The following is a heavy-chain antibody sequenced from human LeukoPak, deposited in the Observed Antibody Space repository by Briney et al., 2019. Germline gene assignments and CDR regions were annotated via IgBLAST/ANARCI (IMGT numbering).Heavy chain of an antibody. CDR1: GGTFSSYA. D-gene: IGHD2-2*01. V-gene: IGHV1-69*06. Sequence: SVKGSCKASGGTFSSYAISWVRHAPGQGLEWMGGIIPIFGTANYAQKFQGRVTITADKSTSTAYMELSSLRSEDTAVYYCARSSYCSSTSCYAGRDWFDPWGQGTLVTVSS. CDR3: ARSSYCSSTSCYAGRDWFDP. J-gene: IGHJ5*02. CDR2: IIPIFGTA.